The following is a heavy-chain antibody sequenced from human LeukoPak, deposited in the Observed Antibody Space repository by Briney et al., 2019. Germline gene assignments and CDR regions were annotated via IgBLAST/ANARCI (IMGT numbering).Heavy chain of an antibody. D-gene: IGHD2-15*01. CDR3: ARDRLPSWAVAKGEVDY. V-gene: IGHV1-2*02. Sequence: ASVKVSCKASGYTFTGYYMHWVRQAPGQGLEWMGWINPNSGGTNYAQKFQGRVTMTRDTSISTAYMELSRLRSDDTAVYYCARDRLPSWAVAKGEVDYWGQGTLVTVSS. J-gene: IGHJ4*02. CDR1: GYTFTGYY. CDR2: INPNSGGT.